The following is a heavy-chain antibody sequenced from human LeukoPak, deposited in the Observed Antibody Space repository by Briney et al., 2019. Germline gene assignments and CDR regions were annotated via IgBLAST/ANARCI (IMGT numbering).Heavy chain of an antibody. Sequence: SETLSPTRTVSGGAISSYSWNWSRQPAGKGLERIGRIYASGSTNCNPSLKSRVTISVDTSKNQFSLKLSSVTAADTAVYYCARLNSGYPLDYWGQGTLVTVSS. J-gene: IGHJ4*02. CDR2: IYASGST. V-gene: IGHV4-4*07. CDR1: GGAISSYS. CDR3: ARLNSGYPLDY. D-gene: IGHD5-12*01.